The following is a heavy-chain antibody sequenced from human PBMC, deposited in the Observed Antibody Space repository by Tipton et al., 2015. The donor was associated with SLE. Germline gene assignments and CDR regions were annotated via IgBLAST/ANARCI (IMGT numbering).Heavy chain of an antibody. CDR2: IYYSGST. Sequence: TLSLTCTVSGGSISSHYWSWIRQTPGKGLEWIGYIYYSGSTNYNPSLKSRVTISVDTSKKHFSLKMTSVTAADTAVYYCARALTSAQGFYFESWGQGTLVTVSS. V-gene: IGHV4-59*11. J-gene: IGHJ4*02. CDR1: GGSISSHY. CDR3: ARALTSAQGFYFES. D-gene: IGHD2-2*01.